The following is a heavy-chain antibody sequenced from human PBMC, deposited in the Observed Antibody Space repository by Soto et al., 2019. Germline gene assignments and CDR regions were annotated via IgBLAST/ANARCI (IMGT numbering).Heavy chain of an antibody. D-gene: IGHD5-18*01. Sequence: GGSLRLSCAASGFTFSNYWMSWVRQAPGKGLEWVANIKQDGSEKYYVDSVKGRFTISRDNAKNSLYLQMNSLRAEDTSVYYCARDLTRRGYSPSDYWGQGTLVTVSS. CDR3: ARDLTRRGYSPSDY. V-gene: IGHV3-7*01. CDR1: GFTFSNYW. CDR2: IKQDGSEK. J-gene: IGHJ4*02.